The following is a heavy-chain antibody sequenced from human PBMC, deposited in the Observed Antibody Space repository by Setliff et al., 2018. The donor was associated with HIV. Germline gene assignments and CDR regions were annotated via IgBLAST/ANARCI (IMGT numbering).Heavy chain of an antibody. CDR2: IIPLFGTT. CDR1: GDTFNSHA. D-gene: IGHD3-16*01. V-gene: IGHV1-69*13. CDR3: ATGEMATNRGWYFDY. J-gene: IGHJ4*02. Sequence: SVKVSCKASGDTFNSHAISWVRQAPGQGLEWVGGIIPLFGTTNYAQKFQGRVTITADESTSTAYMELSSLRSGDTAVYYCATGEMATNRGWYFDYWGQGTLVTVSS.